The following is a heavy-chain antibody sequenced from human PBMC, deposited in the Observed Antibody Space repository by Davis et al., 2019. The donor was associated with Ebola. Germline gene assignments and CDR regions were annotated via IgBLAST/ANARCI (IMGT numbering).Heavy chain of an antibody. J-gene: IGHJ4*02. CDR3: ARVRRCSGGSCYSAVPYYFDY. V-gene: IGHV1-69*13. CDR2: IIPIFGTA. D-gene: IGHD2-15*01. Sequence: SVKVSCKASGGTFSSYAISWVRQAPGQGLEWMGGIIPIFGTANYAQKFQGRVTITPDESTSTAYMELSSLRSEDTAVYYCARVRRCSGGSCYSAVPYYFDYWGQGTLVTVSS. CDR1: GGTFSSYA.